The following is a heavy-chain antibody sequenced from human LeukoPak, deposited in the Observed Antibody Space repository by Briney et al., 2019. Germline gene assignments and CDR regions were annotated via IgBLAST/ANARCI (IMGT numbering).Heavy chain of an antibody. Sequence: EASVKVSCKASGYTFTSYGISWVRQAPGQGLEWMGWISAYNGNTNYAQKLQGRVTMTTDTSTSTAYMELRSLRSDDTAVYYCARDPSSGWYIRPDYWGQGTLVTVSS. D-gene: IGHD6-19*01. V-gene: IGHV1-18*04. CDR1: GYTFTSYG. CDR3: ARDPSSGWYIRPDY. CDR2: ISAYNGNT. J-gene: IGHJ4*02.